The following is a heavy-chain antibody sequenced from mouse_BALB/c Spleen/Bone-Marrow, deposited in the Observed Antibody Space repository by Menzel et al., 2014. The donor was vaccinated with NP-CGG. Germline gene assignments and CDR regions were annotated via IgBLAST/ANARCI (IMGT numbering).Heavy chain of an antibody. Sequence: VQLQQSGAELVKPRASVKLSCKASGYTFTSYYMYWVKQRPGQGLEWIGEINPSNGGTNFNEKFKSRATLTVDKSSSTAYMQLSSLTSEDSAVYYCTRGRTWDFDYWGQGTTLTVSS. CDR3: TRGRTWDFDY. J-gene: IGHJ2*01. D-gene: IGHD4-1*01. CDR1: GYTFTSYY. CDR2: INPSNGGT. V-gene: IGHV1S81*02.